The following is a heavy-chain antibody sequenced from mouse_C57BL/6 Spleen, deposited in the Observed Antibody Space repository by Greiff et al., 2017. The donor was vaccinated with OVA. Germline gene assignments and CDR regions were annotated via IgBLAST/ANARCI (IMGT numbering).Heavy chain of an antibody. CDR3: ARDDYYDYDGSWFAY. V-gene: IGHV5-4*01. Sequence: EVMLVESGGGLVKPGGSLKLSCAASGFTFSSYAMSWVRQTPEKRLEWVATISDGGSYTYYPDNVKGRFTISRDNAKHNLYLQMSHLKSEDTAMYYCARDDYYDYDGSWFAYWGQGTLVTVSA. CDR1: GFTFSSYA. D-gene: IGHD2-4*01. J-gene: IGHJ3*01. CDR2: ISDGGSYT.